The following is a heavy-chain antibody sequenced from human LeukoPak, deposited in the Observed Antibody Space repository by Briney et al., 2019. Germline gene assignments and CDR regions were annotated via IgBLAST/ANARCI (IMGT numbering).Heavy chain of an antibody. Sequence: SETLSLTCAVYGGSFSGYYWTWIRQPPGKGLEWIGEINHSGSSNYNPSLKSRVTISIDTSKNQFSLQLSSVTAADTAVYYCARRDGNWNYFDYWGQGTLVTVSS. CDR2: INHSGSS. D-gene: IGHD1-1*01. CDR3: ARRDGNWNYFDY. J-gene: IGHJ4*02. V-gene: IGHV4-34*01. CDR1: GGSFSGYY.